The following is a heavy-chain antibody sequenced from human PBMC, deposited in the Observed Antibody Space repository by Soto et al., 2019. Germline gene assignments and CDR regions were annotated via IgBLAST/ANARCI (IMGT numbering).Heavy chain of an antibody. V-gene: IGHV4-31*03. D-gene: IGHD2-2*01. CDR3: ARQSGGPRCCSSNCYVFAS. Sequence: QVQLQESGPGLVKPSQTLSLTCSVSGGSISNGGYYWTWIRQHPGKGLEWIGYIYHSGTTHSNPSLRSRLTLSVDTSKNQFSLRLNSVTAADTAVYYCARQSGGPRCCSSNCYVFASWGQGTLVTVSS. J-gene: IGHJ4*02. CDR2: IYHSGTT. CDR1: GGSISNGGYY.